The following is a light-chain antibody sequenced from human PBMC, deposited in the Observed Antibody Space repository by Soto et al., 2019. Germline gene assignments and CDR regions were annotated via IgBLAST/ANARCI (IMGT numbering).Light chain of an antibody. CDR2: DAS. V-gene: IGKV1-33*01. J-gene: IGKJ5*01. Sequence: DIQMTQSPSSLSASVGDRVTITCQASHDIKKYLNWYQQKAHKVPKLLIHDASTLATGVPSRFTGSGSGTDFTLTINSLQPEDVATYYCQQRSNWPPITFGQGTRLEIK. CDR1: HDIKKY. CDR3: QQRSNWPPIT.